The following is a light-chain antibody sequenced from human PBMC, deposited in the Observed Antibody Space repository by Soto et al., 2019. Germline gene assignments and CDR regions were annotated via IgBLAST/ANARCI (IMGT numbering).Light chain of an antibody. CDR3: QQRSKWQST. V-gene: IGKV3-11*01. CDR1: QRFXTD. Sequence: EVTQSPATLSLSPGERATLSCRASQRFXTDLAWYKKKPGQAPRALXYDASNRVTGVPARFRGSGSGTDFTLTISSLEPDDCAVYYCQQRSKWQSTFGQGTRLEIK. CDR2: DAS. J-gene: IGKJ5*01.